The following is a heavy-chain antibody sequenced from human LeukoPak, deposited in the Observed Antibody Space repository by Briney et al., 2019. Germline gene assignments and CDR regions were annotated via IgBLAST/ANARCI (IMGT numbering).Heavy chain of an antibody. D-gene: IGHD3-22*01. V-gene: IGHV3-15*01. CDR3: TTGYFDSSGIYAFDI. CDR1: GFTFSNAW. J-gene: IGHJ3*02. CDR2: IKSKTDGGST. Sequence: GGSLRLSCAASGFTFSNAWMTWVRQAPGKGLEWVGRIKSKTDGGSTDYAVPVTGRLTTSRDDSKNTLYLQMNSLKTEDTAVYYCTTGYFDSSGIYAFDIWGQGTMVTVSS.